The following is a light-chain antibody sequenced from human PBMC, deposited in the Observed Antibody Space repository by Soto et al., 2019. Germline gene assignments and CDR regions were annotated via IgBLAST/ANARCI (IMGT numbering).Light chain of an antibody. Sequence: DIQMTQSPSSLSAFVGDRVTITCRASQSIANYLNWYQQKPGKAPKLLIYSASSLQSGVPSRFSGSGSGTDFTLTISSLQPEDFAAYYCQQSYSTRLYTFGQGTKLEIK. CDR3: QQSYSTRLYT. J-gene: IGKJ2*01. CDR2: SAS. CDR1: QSIANY. V-gene: IGKV1-39*01.